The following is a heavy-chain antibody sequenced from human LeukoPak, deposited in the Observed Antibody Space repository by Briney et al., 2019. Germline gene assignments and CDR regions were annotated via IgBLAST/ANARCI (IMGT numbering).Heavy chain of an antibody. D-gene: IGHD2-2*01. CDR1: GGSISSYY. CDR2: IYTSGST. CDR3: ARGPVVPAATGNWFDP. J-gene: IGHJ5*02. Sequence: SETLSLTCTVSGGSISSYYWSWIRQPAGKGLEWIGRIYTSGSTNYNPSLKSRVTISIDTSKNQFSLKLNSVTAADTAVYYCARGPVVPAATGNWFDPWGQGTLVTVSS. V-gene: IGHV4-4*07.